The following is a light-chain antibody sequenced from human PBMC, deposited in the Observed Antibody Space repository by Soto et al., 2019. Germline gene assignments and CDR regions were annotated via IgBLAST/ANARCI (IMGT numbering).Light chain of an antibody. V-gene: IGKV1-39*01. CDR1: ESISSY. CDR2: AAS. CDR3: QQTYSNSLYT. Sequence: DIQMTQSPSSLSASVGDRVTITCRASESISSYLNWYQQRPGKAPNLLIYAASSLQSGVPSRFSGSGSGTDFTLTISNLQSEDLATYFCQQTYSNSLYTFGQGTTLDIK. J-gene: IGKJ2*01.